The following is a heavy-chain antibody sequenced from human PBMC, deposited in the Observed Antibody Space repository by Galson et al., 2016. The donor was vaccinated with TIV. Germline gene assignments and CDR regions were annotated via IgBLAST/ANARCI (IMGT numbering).Heavy chain of an antibody. CDR1: GGTFGRHA. D-gene: IGHD3-22*01. V-gene: IGHV1-69*05. Sequence: SVKVSCKASGGTFGRHAISWVRQAPGQGLEWMGGITGMFGTAKYAQKFQGRLTITTDELTSSAYMELSSLRSEDTAVYYCARGNYYYETTFDYWGQGTLVTVSS. J-gene: IGHJ4*02. CDR3: ARGNYYYETTFDY. CDR2: ITGMFGTA.